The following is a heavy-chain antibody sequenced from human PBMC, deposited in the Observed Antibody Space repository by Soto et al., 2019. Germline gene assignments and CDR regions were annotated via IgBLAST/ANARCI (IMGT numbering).Heavy chain of an antibody. J-gene: IGHJ5*02. CDR2: TYYRSKWYI. CDR1: GDSVSSNSAA. CDR3: ARDKGYLLYNWFDP. V-gene: IGHV6-1*01. D-gene: IGHD3-10*01. Sequence: SQTLSLTCAISGDSVSSNSAAWNWIRQSPSRGLEWLGRTYYRSKWYIDYAVSVKSRISINPDTSKNQFSLQLNSVTPDDTAVYYCARDKGYLLYNWFDPWGQGTLVTVPQ.